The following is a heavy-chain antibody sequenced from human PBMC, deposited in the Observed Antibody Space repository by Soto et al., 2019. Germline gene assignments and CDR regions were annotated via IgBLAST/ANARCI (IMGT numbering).Heavy chain of an antibody. CDR2: ISSGSGTI. CDR3: ARGLSSGLRYFDY. D-gene: IGHD6-19*01. CDR1: GFTFSSYS. J-gene: IGHJ4*02. V-gene: IGHV3-48*02. Sequence: GGSLRLSCAASGFTFSSYSMNWVRQAPGKGLEWVSYISSGSGTIYYADSVKGRFTISRDNAKNSLYLQVNSLRDEDTAVYYCARGLSSGLRYFDYWGQGTLVTVSS.